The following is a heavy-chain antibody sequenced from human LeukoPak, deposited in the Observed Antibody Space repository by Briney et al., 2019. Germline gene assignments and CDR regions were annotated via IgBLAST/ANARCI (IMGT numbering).Heavy chain of an antibody. J-gene: IGHJ3*02. CDR1: GFTLSSFG. CDR2: MWYDGRNK. V-gene: IGHV3-33*01. Sequence: PGGSLRLSCAASGFTLSSFGMVWVRQAPGKGLEWVTLMWYDGRNKHYADSVKGRFTISRDNSKNTVYLQMNSLRGEDTAVYYCARVGDMEAFDIWGQGTRVTVSS. D-gene: IGHD3-16*01. CDR3: ARVGDMEAFDI.